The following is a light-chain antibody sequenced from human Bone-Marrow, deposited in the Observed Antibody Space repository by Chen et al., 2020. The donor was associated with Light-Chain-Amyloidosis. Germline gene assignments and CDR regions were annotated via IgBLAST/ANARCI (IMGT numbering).Light chain of an antibody. J-gene: IGLJ2*01. CDR3: SSYTSSSTVV. V-gene: IGLV2-14*03. CDR1: SSDVGGYND. Sequence: QSALTQPASVSGSPGQSITISYTGTSSDVGGYNDVSWYQQHPGKAPKLMIYDVSNRPSGVSNRFSGSKSGNTASLTISGLQAEDEADYYCSSYTSSSTVVFGGGTKLTVL. CDR2: DVS.